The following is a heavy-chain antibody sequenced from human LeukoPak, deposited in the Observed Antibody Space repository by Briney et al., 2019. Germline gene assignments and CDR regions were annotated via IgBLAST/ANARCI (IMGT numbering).Heavy chain of an antibody. V-gene: IGHV1-2*06. CDR2: INPNSGGT. D-gene: IGHD2-8*01. CDR3: ARDLGYCTNGVCYYLYY. CDR1: GYTFTGYY. J-gene: IGHJ4*02. Sequence: ASVKVSCKASGYTFTGYYMHWVRQAPGQGLELMGRINPNSGGTNYAQKFQGRFTMTRDTATRTVYMELSSLRSEDTAVYYCARDLGYCTNGVCYYLYYWGQGTLVTVSS.